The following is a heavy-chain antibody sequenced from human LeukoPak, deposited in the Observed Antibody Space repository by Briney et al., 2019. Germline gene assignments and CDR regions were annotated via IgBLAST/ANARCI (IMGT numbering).Heavy chain of an antibody. Sequence: GGPLRLSCAASGLTLSNSAMVWLRQAPGGGLEWVSDISRSGENTYYADSVKGRFTVSRDSSKNTLYVQMNSLRAEDTAIYYCARVQGLIDPFDIWGQGTLVTVSS. J-gene: IGHJ3*02. CDR3: ARVQGLIDPFDI. D-gene: IGHD6-19*01. CDR2: ISRSGENT. CDR1: GLTLSNSA. V-gene: IGHV3-23*01.